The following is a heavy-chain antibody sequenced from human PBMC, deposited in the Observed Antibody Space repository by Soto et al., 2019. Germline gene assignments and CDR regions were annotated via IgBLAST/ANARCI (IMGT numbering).Heavy chain of an antibody. J-gene: IGHJ5*02. Sequence: GGSLRLSCAASGFPFSTTDMSWFRQAPGKGLEWVSTIDGSGGGTYYADFVKGGFTISRYNSKNTVYLQMTTLRVDNTAKYNCTNNSGWFNTWGQGTLVTVSS. D-gene: IGHD3-10*01. CDR1: GFPFSTTD. V-gene: IGHV3-23*01. CDR2: IDGSGGGT. CDR3: TNNSGWFNT.